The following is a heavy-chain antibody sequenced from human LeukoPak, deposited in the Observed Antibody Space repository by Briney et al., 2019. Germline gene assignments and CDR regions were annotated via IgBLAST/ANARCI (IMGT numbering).Heavy chain of an antibody. Sequence: SETLSLTCAVSGGSISSGGYSWSWIRQPPGKGLEWIGYIYHSGSTYYNPSLKSRVTISVDRSKNQFSLKLSSVTAADTDVYYCARLKYCSGGSCYLYFDYWGQGTLVTVSS. CDR3: ARLKYCSGGSCYLYFDY. D-gene: IGHD2-15*01. CDR1: GGSISSGGYS. J-gene: IGHJ4*02. CDR2: IYHSGST. V-gene: IGHV4-30-2*01.